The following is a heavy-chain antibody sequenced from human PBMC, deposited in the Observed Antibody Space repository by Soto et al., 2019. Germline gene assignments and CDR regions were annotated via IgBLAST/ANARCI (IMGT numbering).Heavy chain of an antibody. CDR2: ISPYNGKT. D-gene: IGHD2-15*01. CDR1: GYTFTNYG. V-gene: IGHV1-18*01. Sequence: QAQLAQSGAEVKKPGASVNISCKASGYTFTNYGFIWVRQAPGHGLEWVGWISPYNGKTEYAQKFQGRVTMTRDKPTSTAYMELRSLRSDNPAVYYCARDIYGGNCCDALDIWGQGTMVTVSS. J-gene: IGHJ3*02. CDR3: ARDIYGGNCCDALDI.